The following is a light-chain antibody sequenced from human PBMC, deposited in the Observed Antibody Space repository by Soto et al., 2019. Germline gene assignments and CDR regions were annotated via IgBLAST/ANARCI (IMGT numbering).Light chain of an antibody. V-gene: IGLV2-14*01. CDR1: SGDIGGYNY. CDR2: EVS. J-gene: IGLJ3*02. Sequence: QSALTQPASVSGSPGQSITISCTGTSGDIGGYNYVSWYQQHPGKAPKLLISEVSNRPSGVSHRFSGSKSGNTASLTISGIMTEDEADYYCSSYTTNSIPVVCGGGTKLTVL. CDR3: SSYTTNSIPVV.